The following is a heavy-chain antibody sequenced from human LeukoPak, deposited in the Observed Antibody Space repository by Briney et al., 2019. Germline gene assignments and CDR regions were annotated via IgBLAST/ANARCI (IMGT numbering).Heavy chain of an antibody. CDR1: GFTFSSYW. V-gene: IGHV3-7*01. CDR2: IKQDGSEK. J-gene: IGHJ6*03. Sequence: GGSLRLSCAASGFTFSSYWTSWVRQAPGKGLEWVANIKQDGSEKYYVDSVKGRFTISRDNAKNSLYLQMNSLRAEDTAVYYCARGPSTPNYYYYYMDVWGKGTTVTVSS. D-gene: IGHD2-2*01. CDR3: ARGPSTPNYYYYYMDV.